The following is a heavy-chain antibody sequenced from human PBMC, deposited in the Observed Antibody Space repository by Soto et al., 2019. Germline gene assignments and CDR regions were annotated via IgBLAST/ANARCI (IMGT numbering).Heavy chain of an antibody. CDR1: GYTFTSYG. CDR3: AREAPGILN. D-gene: IGHD6-13*01. CDR2: ISAYNGNT. V-gene: IGHV1-18*01. Sequence: QVQLVQSGAEVKKPGASVKVSCKASGYTFTSYGISWVRQAPGQGLEWMGWISAYNGNTNYAQKLQGRVTMTTDTTTTYAYMGLRSQGSDDTSVYYCAREAPGILNWGQGTLVTVSS. J-gene: IGHJ4*02.